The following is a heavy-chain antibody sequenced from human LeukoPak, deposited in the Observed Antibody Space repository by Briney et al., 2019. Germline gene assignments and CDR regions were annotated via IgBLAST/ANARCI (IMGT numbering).Heavy chain of an antibody. CDR1: GFTFSSYG. CDR3: AYYHVNEEPPTF. J-gene: IGHJ4*02. Sequence: GGSLRLSCAASGFTFSSYGMHWVRQAPGKGLEWVAVISYDGSNKCYADSVKGRFTVSRDNSKNMLYLQMNSLRAEDTAVYYCAYYHVNEEPPTFWGQGTLVTVSS. V-gene: IGHV3-30*03. CDR2: ISYDGSNK. D-gene: IGHD1-1*01.